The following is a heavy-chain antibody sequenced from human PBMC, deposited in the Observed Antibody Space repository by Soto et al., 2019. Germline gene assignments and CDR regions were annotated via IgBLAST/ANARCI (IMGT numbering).Heavy chain of an antibody. CDR3: ARPLWRNDYNGGYFDL. V-gene: IGHV3-30-3*01. CDR2: ISYDGSNK. D-gene: IGHD4-4*01. CDR1: GFTFSSYA. Sequence: QVQLVESGGGVVQPGRSLRLSCAASGFTFSSYAMHWVRQAPGKGLEWVAVISYDGSNKYYADSVKGRFTISRDNSKTTLYLQMNSLRAEDTVVYYCARPLWRNDYNGGYFDLWGRGTLVTVSS. J-gene: IGHJ2*01.